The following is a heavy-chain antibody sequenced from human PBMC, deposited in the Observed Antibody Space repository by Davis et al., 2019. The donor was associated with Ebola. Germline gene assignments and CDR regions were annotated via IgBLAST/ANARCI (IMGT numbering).Heavy chain of an antibody. CDR3: ARGSRFLEWLEGDAFDI. D-gene: IGHD3-3*01. J-gene: IGHJ3*02. Sequence: ASVKVSCKASGYTFTSYYMHWVRQAPGQGLEWMGIINPSGGSTSYAQKFQGRVTMTRDTSTSTVYMELSSLRSEDTAVYYCARGSRFLEWLEGDAFDIWGQGTMVTVSS. V-gene: IGHV1-46*01. CDR1: GYTFTSYY. CDR2: INPSGGST.